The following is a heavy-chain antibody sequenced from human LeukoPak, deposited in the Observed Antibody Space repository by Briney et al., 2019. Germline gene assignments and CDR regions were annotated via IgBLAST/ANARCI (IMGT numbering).Heavy chain of an antibody. D-gene: IGHD3-22*01. CDR2: IKQDGSEK. V-gene: IGHV3-7*01. CDR1: GFTFSSYW. CDR3: ARVGLPYDSKLPPRDY. Sequence: GGSLRLSCAASGFTFSSYWMSWVRQAPGKGLEWVANIKQDGSEKYYVDSVKGRFTISRDNAKNSLYLQMNSLRAEDTAVYYCARVGLPYDSKLPPRDYWGQGTLVTVSS. J-gene: IGHJ4*02.